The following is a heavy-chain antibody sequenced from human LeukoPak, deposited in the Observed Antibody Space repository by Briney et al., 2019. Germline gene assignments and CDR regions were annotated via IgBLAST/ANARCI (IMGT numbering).Heavy chain of an antibody. D-gene: IGHD3-10*01. V-gene: IGHV3-23*01. Sequence: PGRSLRLSCVASGFSFGSEAMSWVRQAPGRGLERVSSISPGGGTTYYADSVKGRFTISRDNSKNTLYVQMNSLRAEDTAIYYCAKSRSGSANWALRIFDNWGQGTLVTVSS. CDR1: GFSFGSEA. J-gene: IGHJ4*02. CDR3: AKSRSGSANWALRIFDN. CDR2: ISPGGGTT.